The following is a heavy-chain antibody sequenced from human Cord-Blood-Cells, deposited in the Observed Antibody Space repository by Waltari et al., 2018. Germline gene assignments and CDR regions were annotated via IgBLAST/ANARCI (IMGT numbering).Heavy chain of an antibody. V-gene: IGHV1-2*02. J-gene: IGHJ4*02. Sequence: QVQPVQSGAEVTKPGASVKVSCKASGSTFTGYSMPWVRHAPGQGLEWMGWINPNSGGTNYAQKFQGRVTMTRDTSISTAYMELSRLRSDDTAVYYCARVWGYGSGSYYFDYWGQGTLVTVSS. CDR1: GSTFTGYS. D-gene: IGHD3-10*01. CDR2: INPNSGGT. CDR3: ARVWGYGSGSYYFDY.